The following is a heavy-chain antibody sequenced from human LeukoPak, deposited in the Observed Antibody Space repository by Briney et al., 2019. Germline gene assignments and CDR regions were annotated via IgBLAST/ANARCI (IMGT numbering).Heavy chain of an antibody. CDR1: GFRFSSYG. V-gene: IGHV3-30*19. CDR3: ARAPYYYDSSGTPLSYYYYMDV. CDR2: ISYDGSNK. D-gene: IGHD3-22*01. J-gene: IGHJ6*03. Sequence: GGSLRLSCAASGFRFSSYGMHWVRQAPGKGLEWVTVISYDGSNKYYADSVKGRFTISRDNSKNTLYLQMNSLRAEDTAVYYCARAPYYYDSSGTPLSYYYYMDVWGKGTTVTVSS.